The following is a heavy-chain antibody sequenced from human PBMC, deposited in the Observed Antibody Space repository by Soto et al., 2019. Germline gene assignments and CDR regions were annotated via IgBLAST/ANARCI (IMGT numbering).Heavy chain of an antibody. CDR1: GASISSAYYY. CDR2: IFYSGTT. D-gene: IGHD1-1*01. V-gene: IGHV4-30-4*01. J-gene: IGHJ6*02. CDR3: ARDLWVEPELYYYGMDV. Sequence: SETLSLTCTVSGASISSAYYYWSWIRQTPGKGLEWIGHIFYSGTTYYNPSLKSRLTISVDTSKNHFSLRLTSVTAADTAVYYCARDLWVEPELYYYGMDVWGQGTTVTVSS.